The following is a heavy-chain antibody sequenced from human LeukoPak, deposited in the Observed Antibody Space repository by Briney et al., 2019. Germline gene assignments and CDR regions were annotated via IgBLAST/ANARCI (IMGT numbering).Heavy chain of an antibody. CDR2: ISSSSSYI. CDR1: GFTFSSYI. D-gene: IGHD5-24*01. Sequence: GGSLRLSCAASGFTFSSYIMNWVRQAPGKGLEWVSSISSSSSYIYFANSVRGRFTIYRDNAKNSLYLQMNSLRAEDTAVYYCAKDSPSRTATTEVPVDYWGQGTLVTVSS. J-gene: IGHJ4*02. CDR3: AKDSPSRTATTEVPVDY. V-gene: IGHV3-21*01.